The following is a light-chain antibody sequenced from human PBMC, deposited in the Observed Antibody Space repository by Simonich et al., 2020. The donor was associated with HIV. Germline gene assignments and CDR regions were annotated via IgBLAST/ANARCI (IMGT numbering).Light chain of an antibody. J-gene: IGKJ1*01. CDR3: MQGIHLST. V-gene: IGKV2-29*02. CDR1: KSLLHSDGKTY. CDR2: EFA. Sequence: DIVMTQSPLSLSVTPGHSASISCKSSKSLLHSDGKTYLYWYLQKPGQSPQLLMYEFANRFSGVPERLSASGSGTDFTLKISRVEAEDVGVYYCMQGIHLSTFGQGTKVEIK.